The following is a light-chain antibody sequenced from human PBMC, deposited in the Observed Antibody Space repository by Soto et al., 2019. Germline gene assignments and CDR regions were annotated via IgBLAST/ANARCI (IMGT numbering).Light chain of an antibody. Sequence: QSALTQPASVSGSPGQSITISCTGTSSDVGGYNYVSWYQRHPGKAPKLMIYEVIKRSSGVPDRFSGSKSGNTASLTVSGLQAEDEADYYCSSYGGNNYVLFGGGTKLTVL. CDR3: SSYGGNNYVL. J-gene: IGLJ3*02. CDR2: EVI. CDR1: SSDVGGYNY. V-gene: IGLV2-8*01.